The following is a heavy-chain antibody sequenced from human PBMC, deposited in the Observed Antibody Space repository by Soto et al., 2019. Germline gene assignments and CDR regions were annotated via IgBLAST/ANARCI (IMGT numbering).Heavy chain of an antibody. CDR1: GYTFTSYA. CDR2: INASNGNT. Sequence: GASVKVSCKASGYTFTSYAMHWVRQAPGQRLEWMGWINASNGNTKYSQKFQGRVTITRDTSASTAYMELSSLRSEDTAVYYCARDFDWGYFDPWGQGTLVTVSS. D-gene: IGHD3-9*01. CDR3: ARDFDWGYFDP. J-gene: IGHJ5*02. V-gene: IGHV1-3*01.